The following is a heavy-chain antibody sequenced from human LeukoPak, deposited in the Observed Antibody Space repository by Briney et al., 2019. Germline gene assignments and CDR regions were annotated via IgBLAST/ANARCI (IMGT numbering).Heavy chain of an antibody. D-gene: IGHD2-2*01. J-gene: IGHJ5*02. CDR1: GGSFSGYY. Sequence: SETLSLICAVYGGSFSGYYWSWIRQPPGKGLEWIGEINQSGSTNYNPSLKSRVTISVDTSKNQFSLKLSSVTAADTAVYYCARVRYCSSTSCPWGQGTLVTVSS. CDR2: INQSGST. CDR3: ARVRYCSSTSCP. V-gene: IGHV4-34*01.